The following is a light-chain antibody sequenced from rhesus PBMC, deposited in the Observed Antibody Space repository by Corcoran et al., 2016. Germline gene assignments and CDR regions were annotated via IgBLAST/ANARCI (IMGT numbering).Light chain of an antibody. Sequence: EMVLTQSPTSMAVSQGERVTISCTASSSVSTSYFPWYQQNPGFPPSLLVYRTSSLASGDPARFSGSGSGTSYTLTISSRGDEDAANYYCQQGNSIPPTFGQGTKVEIK. CDR3: QQGNSIPPT. CDR1: SSVSTS. J-gene: IGKJ1*01. CDR2: RTS. V-gene: IGKV3-42*01.